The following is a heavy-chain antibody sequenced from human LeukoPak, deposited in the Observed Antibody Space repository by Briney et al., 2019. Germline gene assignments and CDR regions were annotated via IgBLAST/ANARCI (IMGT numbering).Heavy chain of an antibody. CDR1: GFTFSSYW. V-gene: IGHV3-7*01. CDR2: IKQDGSEK. J-gene: IGHJ4*02. CDR3: ARARIVVVPAAIGRLSL. Sequence: GGSLRLSCAASGFTFSSYWMSWVRQAPGKGLEWVANIKQDGSEKYYVDSVKGRFTISRDNAKNSLYLQMNSLRAEDTAVYYCARARIVVVPAAIGRLSLWGQGTLVTVSS. D-gene: IGHD2-2*01.